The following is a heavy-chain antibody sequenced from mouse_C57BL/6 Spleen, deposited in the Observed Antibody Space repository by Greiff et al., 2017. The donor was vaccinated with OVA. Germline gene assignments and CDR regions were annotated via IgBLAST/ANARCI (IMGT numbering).Heavy chain of an antibody. D-gene: IGHD2-1*01. CDR3: ARWGNLAY. V-gene: IGHV1-80*01. J-gene: IGHJ3*01. CDR2: IYPGDGDT. Sequence: QVHVKQSGAELVKPGASVKISCKASGYAFSSYWMNWVKQRPGKGLEWIGQIYPGDGDTNYNGKFKGKATLTADKSSSTAYMQLSSLTSEDSAVYFCARWGNLAYWGQGTLVTVSA. CDR1: GYAFSSYW.